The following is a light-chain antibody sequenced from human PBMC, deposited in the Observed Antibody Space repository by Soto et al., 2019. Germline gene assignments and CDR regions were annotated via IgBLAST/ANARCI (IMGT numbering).Light chain of an antibody. Sequence: DIQITQSPSTLSLSHGDRVTITCRASQSVGAWLAWYQQKPGKAPKFLIYDASNLESGVPSRFSGSGSGTEFTLTIISLQADDFATYYCQQHNSFSITFGQGTRLEIK. J-gene: IGKJ5*01. CDR3: QQHNSFSIT. V-gene: IGKV1-5*01. CDR1: QSVGAW. CDR2: DAS.